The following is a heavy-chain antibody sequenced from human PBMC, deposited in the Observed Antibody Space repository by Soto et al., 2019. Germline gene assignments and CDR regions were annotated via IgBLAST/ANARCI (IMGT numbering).Heavy chain of an antibody. CDR2: ISSNSSYI. CDR1: GFTFSSYS. D-gene: IGHD4-17*01. Sequence: GGSLRLSCAASGFTFSSYSMNWVRQAPGKGLEWVSSISSNSSYIYYADSVKGRFTISRDNAKNSLYLQMNSLRAEDTAVYYCARAVGSDYGDYYFDYWGQGTLVTVSS. CDR3: ARAVGSDYGDYYFDY. J-gene: IGHJ4*02. V-gene: IGHV3-21*01.